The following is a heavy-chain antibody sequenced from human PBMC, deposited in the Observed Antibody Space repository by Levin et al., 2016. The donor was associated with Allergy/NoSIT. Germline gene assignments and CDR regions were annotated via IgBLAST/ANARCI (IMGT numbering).Heavy chain of an antibody. D-gene: IGHD3-10*01. V-gene: IGHV1-3*01. CDR3: ARFGETYYYGSGSYYRYYYMDV. Sequence: ASVKVSCKASGYTFTSYAMHWVRQAPGQRLEWMGWINAGNGNTKYSQKFQGRVTITRDTSASTAYMELSSLRSEDTAVYYCARFGETYYYGSGSYYRYYYMDVWGKGTTVTVSS. CDR2: INAGNGNT. J-gene: IGHJ6*03. CDR1: GYTFTSYA.